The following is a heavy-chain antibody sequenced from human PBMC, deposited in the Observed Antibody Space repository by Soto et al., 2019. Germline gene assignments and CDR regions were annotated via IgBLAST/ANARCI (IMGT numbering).Heavy chain of an antibody. Sequence: GASVKVSCKASGFTFSNYGITWVRQAPGQGLEWMGWISASKGNTNYAQKFQGRVTMTTDTSTSTTYMELRSLRSDDMAVYYCASRSGQLPYYFDYWGQGTQVTAPQ. J-gene: IGHJ4*02. V-gene: IGHV1-18*03. CDR1: GFTFSNYG. D-gene: IGHD6-6*01. CDR3: ASRSGQLPYYFDY. CDR2: ISASKGNT.